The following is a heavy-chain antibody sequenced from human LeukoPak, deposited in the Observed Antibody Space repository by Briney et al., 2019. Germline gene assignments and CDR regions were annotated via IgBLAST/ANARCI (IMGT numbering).Heavy chain of an antibody. CDR2: IRYDGSNK. CDR1: GFTFSSYG. J-gene: IGHJ5*02. CDR3: AKDLYCSSTSCCFDP. V-gene: IGHV3-30*02. Sequence: PGGSLRLSCAASGFTFSSYGMHWVRQAPGKGLEWVAFIRYDGSNKYYADSVKGRFTISRDNSKNTLYLQMNSLRAEDTAVYYCAKDLYCSSTSCCFDPWGQGTLVTVSS. D-gene: IGHD2-2*01.